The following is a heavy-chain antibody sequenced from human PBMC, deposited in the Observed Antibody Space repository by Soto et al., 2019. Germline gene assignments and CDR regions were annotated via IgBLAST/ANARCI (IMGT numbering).Heavy chain of an antibody. CDR3: VRDGGDCGYRLIYYSYMGLDV. V-gene: IGHV1-3*05. Sequence: QVQLVQSGAEEKKPGASVKVSCKASGYAFSSYVMHWVRQAPGQGLEWLGWINIGSGNTEYSQNIQERITITRDTSAITFYMELRSLRSEDRAVLYCVRDGGDCGYRLIYYSYMGLDVWGQGTTVSVSS. CDR1: GYAFSSYV. D-gene: IGHD2-21*02. CDR2: INIGSGNT. J-gene: IGHJ6*02.